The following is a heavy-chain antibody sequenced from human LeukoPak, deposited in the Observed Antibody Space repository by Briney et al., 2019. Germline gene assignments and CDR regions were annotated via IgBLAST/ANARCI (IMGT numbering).Heavy chain of an antibody. CDR3: ARESTVTLTFDY. CDR1: GDSVSSNSAA. Sequence: SQTLSLTCAIYGDSVSSNSAAWSWIRQSPSRGLEWLGRTYYRSEWYNDYAVSVKSRITINPDTSKNQFSLQLNSVTPEDTAVYFCARESTVTLTFDYWGQGTLVTVSS. D-gene: IGHD4-17*01. J-gene: IGHJ4*02. V-gene: IGHV6-1*01. CDR2: TYYRSEWYN.